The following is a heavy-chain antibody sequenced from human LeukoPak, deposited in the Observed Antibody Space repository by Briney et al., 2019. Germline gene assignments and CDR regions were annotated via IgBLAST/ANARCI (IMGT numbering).Heavy chain of an antibody. CDR2: ISWNSGSI. D-gene: IGHD4-17*01. CDR3: AKASYGDNYFDY. V-gene: IGHV3-9*01. Sequence: GGSLRLSCAASGFTFDDYAMHWVRQAPGKGLEWVSGISWNSGSIGYADSVKGRFTISRDNAKNSLYLQMNSLRAEDTALYYCAKASYGDNYFDYWGQGTLDTVSS. J-gene: IGHJ4*02. CDR1: GFTFDDYA.